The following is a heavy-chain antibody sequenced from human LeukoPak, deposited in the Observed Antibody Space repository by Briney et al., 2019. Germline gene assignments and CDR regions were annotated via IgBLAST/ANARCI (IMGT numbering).Heavy chain of an antibody. V-gene: IGHV1-2*02. D-gene: IGHD1-1*01. J-gene: IGHJ5*02. CDR3: ARYDTTGTTLGWFDP. CDR2: IVPNSGGT. Sequence: ASVKVSCKASGYTFSGYYIHWVRQAPGQGREWMGWIVPNSGGTNYAQKFQGRVTMTRDTSISTAYMELSRLRSDDTAVYYCARYDTTGTTLGWFDPWGQGTLVTVSS. CDR1: GYTFSGYY.